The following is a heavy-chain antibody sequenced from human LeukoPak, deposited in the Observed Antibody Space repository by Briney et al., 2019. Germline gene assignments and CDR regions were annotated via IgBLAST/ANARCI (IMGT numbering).Heavy chain of an antibody. CDR1: GGSISSGGYY. J-gene: IGHJ4*02. CDR2: IYYSGST. V-gene: IGHV4-31*03. Sequence: SETLSLTCTVSGGSISSGGYYWSWIRQHPGKGLEWIGYIYYSGSTYYNPSLKSRATISVDTSKNQFSLKLSSVTAADTAVYYCARYMSIAALDYFDYWGQGTLVTVSS. D-gene: IGHD6-6*01. CDR3: ARYMSIAALDYFDY.